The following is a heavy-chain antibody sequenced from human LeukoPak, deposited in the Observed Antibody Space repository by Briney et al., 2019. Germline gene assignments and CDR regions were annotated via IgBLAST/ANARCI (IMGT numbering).Heavy chain of an antibody. CDR2: ISDDGSIT. V-gene: IGHV3-74*03. D-gene: IGHD5/OR15-5a*01. CDR1: GFTLRRDL. CDR3: VRRYYEYNVYDRHFDF. J-gene: IGHJ4*02. Sequence: GGALRLSCAASGFTLRRDLMHRGRQAPGKGVGLVSRISDDGSITTYADSVQGRFTISRDNAKSTVFLQMNSLRVEDTAVYFCVRRYYEYNVYDRHFDFWGQGILVTVSS.